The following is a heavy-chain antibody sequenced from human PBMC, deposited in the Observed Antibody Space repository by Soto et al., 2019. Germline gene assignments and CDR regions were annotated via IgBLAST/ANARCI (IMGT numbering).Heavy chain of an antibody. V-gene: IGHV1-69*04. J-gene: IGHJ4*02. CDR2: IIPILGIA. Sequence: ASVKVSCKASGGTFSSYAISWVRQAPGQGLEWMGRIIPILGIANYAQKFQGRVTITADKSTSTAYMELSSLRSEDTAVYYCARDITYYYDSSGDYWGQGTLVTVSS. CDR1: GGTFSSYA. CDR3: ARDITYYYDSSGDY. D-gene: IGHD3-22*01.